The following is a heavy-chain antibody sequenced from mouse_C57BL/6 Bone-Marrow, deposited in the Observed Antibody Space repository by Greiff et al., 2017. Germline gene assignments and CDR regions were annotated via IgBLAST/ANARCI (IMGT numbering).Heavy chain of an antibody. CDR2: ILPGSGST. Sequence: QVQLQQSGAELMKPGASVKLSCKATGYTFTGYWIEWVKQRPGHGLEWIGEILPGSGSTNYTEKFKGKATFTADTSSNTAYMQLSSLTTEESAIYYCARVVTAGAFDYWGQGTTLTVSS. V-gene: IGHV1-9*01. J-gene: IGHJ2*01. CDR1: GYTFTGYW. D-gene: IGHD2-2*01. CDR3: ARVVTAGAFDY.